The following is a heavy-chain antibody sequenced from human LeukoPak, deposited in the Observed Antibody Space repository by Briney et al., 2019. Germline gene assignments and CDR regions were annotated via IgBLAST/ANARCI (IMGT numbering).Heavy chain of an antibody. CDR2: IIPILGIA. Sequence: SVKVSCKASGGTFSSYAISWVRQAPGQGLEWMGRIIPILGIANYAQKFQGRVTMTRDTSTSTVYMELSSLRSEDTAVYYCARDYCSSTSCYGGAFDIWGQGTMVTVSS. D-gene: IGHD2-2*01. CDR1: GGTFSSYA. J-gene: IGHJ3*02. V-gene: IGHV1-69*04. CDR3: ARDYCSSTSCYGGAFDI.